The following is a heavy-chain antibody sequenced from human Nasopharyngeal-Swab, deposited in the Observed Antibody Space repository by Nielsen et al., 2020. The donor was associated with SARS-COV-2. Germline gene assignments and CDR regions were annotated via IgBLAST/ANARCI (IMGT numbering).Heavy chain of an antibody. CDR3: ARGGWLRRSYYYSYYHMDV. J-gene: IGHJ6*03. CDR1: GGTFSSYG. Sequence: SVKVSCKTSGGTFSSYGISWFRQAPGQGLEWMGGIIPILPITNYAQKFQDRVTITADKSTSTAYMELSSLRSEDTAAYYCARGGWLRRSYYYSYYHMDVWGKGTTVSVSS. CDR2: IIPILPIT. V-gene: IGHV1-69*10. D-gene: IGHD5-12*01.